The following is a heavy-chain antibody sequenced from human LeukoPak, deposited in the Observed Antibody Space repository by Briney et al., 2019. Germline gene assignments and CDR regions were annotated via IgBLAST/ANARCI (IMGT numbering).Heavy chain of an antibody. CDR1: GYTFTDYH. CDR3: ARTGVGSGLAY. V-gene: IGHV1-2*02. CDR2: IFPKTGAT. J-gene: IGHJ4*02. D-gene: IGHD3-22*01. Sequence: ASVKVSCKASGYTFTDYHIYWLRQAPGQGLEWMAWIFPKTGATTCAGEFQGRVTLTSDTSIRTADMALRARTSDDTAVYCCARTGVGSGLAYWGQGTQVTVSS.